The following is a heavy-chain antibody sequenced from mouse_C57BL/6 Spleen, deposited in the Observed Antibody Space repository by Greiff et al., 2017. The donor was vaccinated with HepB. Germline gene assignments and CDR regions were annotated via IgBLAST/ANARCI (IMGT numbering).Heavy chain of an antibody. CDR3: ARRLVGSFDY. CDR1: GFTFSDYG. V-gene: IGHV5-17*01. D-gene: IGHD2-2*01. Sequence: DVKLVESGGGLVKPGGSLKLSCAASGFTFSDYGMHWVRQAPEKGLEWVAYISSGSSTIYYADTVKGRFTISRDNAKNTLFLQMTSLRSEDTAMYYCARRLVGSFDYWGQGTTLTVSS. CDR2: ISSGSSTI. J-gene: IGHJ2*01.